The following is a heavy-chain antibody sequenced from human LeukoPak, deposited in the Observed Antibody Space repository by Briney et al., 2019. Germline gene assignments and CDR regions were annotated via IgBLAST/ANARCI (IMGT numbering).Heavy chain of an antibody. Sequence: SETLSLTCTVSGYSISSGYYWGWIRQPPGKGLEWIGSIYHSGSTYYNPSLKSRVTISVDTSKNQFSLKLSSVTAADTAVYYCARRIAARPKYAFDIWGQGTMVTVSS. CDR1: GYSISSGYY. J-gene: IGHJ3*02. CDR3: ARRIAARPKYAFDI. CDR2: IYHSGST. D-gene: IGHD6-6*01. V-gene: IGHV4-38-2*02.